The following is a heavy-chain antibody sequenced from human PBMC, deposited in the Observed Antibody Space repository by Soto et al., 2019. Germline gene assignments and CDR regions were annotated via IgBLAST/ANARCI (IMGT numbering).Heavy chain of an antibody. Sequence: EVQLVESGGGLVQPGGSLRLSCAASGFTFSSYWMHWVRQAPGKGLVWVSRINSDGSSTSYADSVKGRFTISSDNAKNTLYLQMNSLRAEDTAVYYCARGPGDTMGGYWGQGTLFTVSS. J-gene: IGHJ4*02. CDR3: ARGPGDTMGGY. CDR2: INSDGSST. D-gene: IGHD1-26*01. CDR1: GFTFSSYW. V-gene: IGHV3-74*01.